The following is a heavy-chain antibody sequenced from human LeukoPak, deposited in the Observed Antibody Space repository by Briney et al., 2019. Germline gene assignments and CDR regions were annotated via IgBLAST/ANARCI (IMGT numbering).Heavy chain of an antibody. CDR2: IIPIFGTA. CDR3: ARSYCGGDCYDAEYFQH. CDR1: GGTFSSYA. V-gene: IGHV1-69*13. D-gene: IGHD2-21*02. J-gene: IGHJ1*01. Sequence: ASVTVSCKASGGTFSSYAISWVRQAPGQGLEWMGGIIPIFGTANYAQKFQGRVTITADESTSTAYMELSSLRSEDTAVYYCARSYCGGDCYDAEYFQHWGQGTLVTVSS.